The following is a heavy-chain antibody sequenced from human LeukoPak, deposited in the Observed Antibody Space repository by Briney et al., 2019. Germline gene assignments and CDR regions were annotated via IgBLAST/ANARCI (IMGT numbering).Heavy chain of an antibody. J-gene: IGHJ6*02. CDR2: ISGSSGTI. Sequence: PGGSLRLSCAASGFTFSTYSMNWVRQAPGKGLEWVSYISGSSGTIYYADSVKGRFTISRDNAENSMYLLMKSLRAEDTAVYYCVRGYYDIVTAYFALYYYGMDVWGQGTTVTVSS. CDR1: GFTFSTYS. D-gene: IGHD3-9*01. V-gene: IGHV3-48*01. CDR3: VRGYYDIVTAYFALYYYGMDV.